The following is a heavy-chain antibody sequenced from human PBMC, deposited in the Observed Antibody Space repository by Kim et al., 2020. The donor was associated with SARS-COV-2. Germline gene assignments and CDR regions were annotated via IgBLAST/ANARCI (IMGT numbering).Heavy chain of an antibody. V-gene: IGHV3-53*01. D-gene: IGHD6-13*01. Sequence: GGSLRLSCAASGFTVSSNYMSWVRQAPGKGLEWVSVIYSGGSTYYADSVKGRFTISRDNSKNTLYLQMNSLRAEDTAVYYCARSRVGIAAAGRGRDYYGMDVWGQGTTVTVSS. J-gene: IGHJ6*02. CDR2: IYSGGST. CDR1: GFTVSSNY. CDR3: ARSRVGIAAAGRGRDYYGMDV.